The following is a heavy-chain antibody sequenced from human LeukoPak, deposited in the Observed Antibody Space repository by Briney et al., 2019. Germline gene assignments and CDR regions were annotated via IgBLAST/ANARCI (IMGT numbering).Heavy chain of an antibody. J-gene: IGHJ6*03. CDR2: VYHTGST. V-gene: IGHV4-59*01. CDR1: DDSITMYY. D-gene: IGHD1-1*01. Sequence: SETLSLTCSVSDDSITMYYWTWIRQPPGKGLEWIGYVYHTGSTNFNPSLNGRVSISRDTTNNLFSLRLRSVTAADTAVYFCARGRVSSSTWYSTYYYYFYMDVWGKGTTVTVSS. CDR3: ARGRVSSSTWYSTYYYYFYMDV.